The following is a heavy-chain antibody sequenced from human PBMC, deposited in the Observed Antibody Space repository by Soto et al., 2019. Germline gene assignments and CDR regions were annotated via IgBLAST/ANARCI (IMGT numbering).Heavy chain of an antibody. Sequence: EVQLLESGGGLVQPGGSLRLSCAASGFTFSSYAMSWVRQAPGKGLEWVSAISGSGGSTYYADSVKGRFTISRDNSKNXXYXQXXRLRAEDTAVYYCAKVQGGIAAAGLLGYYYYGMDVWGQGTTVTVSS. V-gene: IGHV3-23*01. J-gene: IGHJ6*02. CDR2: ISGSGGST. CDR1: GFTFSSYA. D-gene: IGHD6-13*01. CDR3: AKVQGGIAAAGLLGYYYYGMDV.